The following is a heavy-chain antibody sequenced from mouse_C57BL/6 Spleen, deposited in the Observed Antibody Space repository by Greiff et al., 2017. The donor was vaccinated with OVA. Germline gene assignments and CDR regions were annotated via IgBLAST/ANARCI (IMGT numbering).Heavy chain of an antibody. Sequence: QVQLQQPGAELVRPGSSVKLSCKASGYTFTSYWMDWVKQRPGQGLEWIGNIYPSDSETHYNQKFKDKATLTVDKSSSTAYMQLSSLTSEDSAVYYCARPSYDGNHGRWYFDVWGTGTTVTVSS. J-gene: IGHJ1*03. V-gene: IGHV1-61*01. CDR2: IYPSDSET. D-gene: IGHD2-3*01. CDR3: ARPSYDGNHGRWYFDV. CDR1: GYTFTSYW.